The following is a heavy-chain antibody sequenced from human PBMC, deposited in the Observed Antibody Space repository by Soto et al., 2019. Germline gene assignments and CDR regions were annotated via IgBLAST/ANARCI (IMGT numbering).Heavy chain of an antibody. J-gene: IGHJ4*02. CDR3: ASHHALSAGSHFDS. V-gene: IGHV1-69*06. CDR1: GGTFSDYA. CDR2: TIPIFDTA. Sequence: VQLVQSGAEVKKPGSSVKVSCKASGGTFSDYAISWVRQAPGQGLEWMGGTIPIFDTANYAQKFQDRVTITADKYTMTAYMEVSSLRSEDTAVYYCASHHALSAGSHFDSWGQGTLVTVSS. D-gene: IGHD2-2*01.